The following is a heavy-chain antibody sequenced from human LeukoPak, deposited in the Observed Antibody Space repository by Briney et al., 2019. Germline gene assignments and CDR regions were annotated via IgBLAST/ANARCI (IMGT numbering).Heavy chain of an antibody. V-gene: IGHV3-15*01. CDR2: IKSKTDGGTI. CDR3: AARSGFYQSP. D-gene: IGHD3-22*01. CDR1: GFPFWNAR. Sequence: GGPLRLSCAAPGFPFWNARMSWARQAPGKGLEWVDRIKSKTDGGTIDYAATDKGSCIISRDDLEHTVYLHMNSLRTVDTPVYYVAARSGFYQSPRGRGTLVSV. J-gene: IGHJ4*02.